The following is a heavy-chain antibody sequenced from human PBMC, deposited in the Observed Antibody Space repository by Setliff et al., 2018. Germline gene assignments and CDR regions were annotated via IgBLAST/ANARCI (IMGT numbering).Heavy chain of an antibody. CDR2: TIPMFGTT. V-gene: IGHV1-69*05. CDR3: VREGVDRRSSTDYRYYLDV. CDR1: GATFSSYG. D-gene: IGHD6-6*01. Sequence: ASVKVSCKASGATFSSYGISWVRQAPGQGLEWMGGTIPMFGTTEYAQKFQGRLTIITDESTNTAFMQLSSLRSDDTAVYYCVREGVDRRSSTDYRYYLDVWGKGTTVTVSS. J-gene: IGHJ6*03.